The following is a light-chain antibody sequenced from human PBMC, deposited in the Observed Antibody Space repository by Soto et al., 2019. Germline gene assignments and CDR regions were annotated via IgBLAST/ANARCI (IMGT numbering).Light chain of an antibody. CDR3: QSYDISLSGVV. V-gene: IGLV1-40*01. CDR1: SSNIGAGYN. J-gene: IGLJ2*01. Sequence: QSVLTQPPSVSGAPGQRVTISCTGSSSNIGAGYNVHWYQHLPGTAPKVLIYGNRHRPSGVPDRFSGSKSGTSASLAITGLQADYDADYYCQSYDISLSGVVFGGGTKLTVL. CDR2: GNR.